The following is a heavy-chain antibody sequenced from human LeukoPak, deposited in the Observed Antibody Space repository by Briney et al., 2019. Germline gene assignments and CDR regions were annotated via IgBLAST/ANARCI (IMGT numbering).Heavy chain of an antibody. CDR1: GFTFTSYD. CDR2: ISNGGGTI. CDR3: ARDSYMFGSDY. V-gene: IGHV3-48*03. D-gene: IGHD3-10*02. J-gene: IGHJ4*02. Sequence: GGSLRLSCVASGFTFTSYDFNWVRQAPGKGLGWVSYISNGGGTISYADSVKGRFTISRDNAKNSVFLQMNTLRAEDTAVYYCARDSYMFGSDYWGQGTLVTVSS.